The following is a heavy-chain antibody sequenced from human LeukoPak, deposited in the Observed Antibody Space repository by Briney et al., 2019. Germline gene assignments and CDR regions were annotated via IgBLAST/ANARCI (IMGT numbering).Heavy chain of an antibody. CDR3: ARDWGIEGRDIPVAGRSDYYFGLDV. V-gene: IGHV1-46*01. CDR2: INPSGGST. CDR1: GYSFTSHY. Sequence: ASVKVSCKASGYSFTSHYIHWLRQAPGQGLEWMGIINPSGGSTDYAQKFQGRVTMTRDASTSTAYMELSSLRFEDTAVYYCARDWGIEGRDIPVAGRSDYYFGLDVWGPGTTVTVSS. D-gene: IGHD6-19*01. J-gene: IGHJ6*02.